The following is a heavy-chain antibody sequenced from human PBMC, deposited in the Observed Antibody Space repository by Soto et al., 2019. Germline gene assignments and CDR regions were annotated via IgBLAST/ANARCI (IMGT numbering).Heavy chain of an antibody. V-gene: IGHV1-2*04. CDR1: GYTFTGYY. D-gene: IGHD3-10*01. CDR2: INPNSGGT. J-gene: IGHJ6*02. Sequence: ASVKVSCKASGYTFTGYYMRWVRQAPGQGLEWMGWINPNSGGTNYAQKFQGWVTMTRDTSISTAYMELSRLRSDDTAVYYCARDAPRGSTYGMDVWGQGTTVTVSS. CDR3: ARDAPRGSTYGMDV.